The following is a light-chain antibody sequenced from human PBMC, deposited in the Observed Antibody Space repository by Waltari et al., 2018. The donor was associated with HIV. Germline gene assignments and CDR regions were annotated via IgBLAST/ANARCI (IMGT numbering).Light chain of an antibody. J-gene: IGLJ2*01. Sequence: QSALTQPAAVSGSPGQSIAVSCTGSSSDVGAYDYVSWYQQHPDEAPKLLIFEVSDRPAGVADGFSGYKAGTSATLDITGLQTGDEADYYCGTWDSGLSVVVFGEGTKLTVL. CDR3: GTWDSGLSVVV. V-gene: IGLV2-14*01. CDR2: EVS. CDR1: SSDVGAYDY.